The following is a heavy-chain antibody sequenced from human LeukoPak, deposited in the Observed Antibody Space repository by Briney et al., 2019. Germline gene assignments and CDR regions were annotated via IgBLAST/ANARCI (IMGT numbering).Heavy chain of an antibody. CDR3: TRQDF. Sequence: GESLKTSCKVSGYRFTSYWISWVRQMPGKGLQWMGRIDPTDSYTDYSPSFLGHVTISADKSISTAYLQWYSLKASDTAIYYCTRQDFWGQGTLVTVSS. V-gene: IGHV5-10-1*01. J-gene: IGHJ4*02. CDR2: IDPTDSYT. CDR1: GYRFTSYW.